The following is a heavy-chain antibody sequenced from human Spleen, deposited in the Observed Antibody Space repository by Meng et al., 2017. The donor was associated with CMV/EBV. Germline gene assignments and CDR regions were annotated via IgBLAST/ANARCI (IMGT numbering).Heavy chain of an antibody. CDR2: INPSGGAT. CDR3: ARDLAGDAFDM. J-gene: IGHJ3*02. D-gene: IGHD6-19*01. V-gene: IGHV1-46*04. Sequence: ASVKVSCKASGYTFTSYYMHWVRQAPGQGLEWMGIINPSGGATKNAQKLQGRITITADKSTSTAYMELSSLRSEDTAVYYCARDLAGDAFDMWGQGTMVTVSS. CDR1: GYTFTSYY.